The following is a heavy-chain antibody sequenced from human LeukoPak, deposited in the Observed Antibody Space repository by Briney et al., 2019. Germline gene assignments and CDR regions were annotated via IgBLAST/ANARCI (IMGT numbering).Heavy chain of an antibody. CDR3: ASPGGGLTYC. V-gene: IGHV4-39*01. CDR1: GGSISSSTYY. D-gene: IGHD3-16*01. CDR2: ISYSGST. Sequence: PSETLSLTCTVSGGSISSSTYYWGWIRQPPGKGLEWIGSISYSGSTYYNPSLKSRVTISVDTSKNQFSLKLNSVTATDTAVYYCASPGGGLTYCWGQGTLVTVSS. J-gene: IGHJ4*02.